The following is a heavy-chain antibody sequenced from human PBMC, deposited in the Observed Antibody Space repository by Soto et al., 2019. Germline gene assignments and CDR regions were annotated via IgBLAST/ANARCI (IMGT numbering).Heavy chain of an antibody. CDR1: GGSVSSGSYY. J-gene: IGHJ5*02. CDR2: IYYSGIT. CDR3: VRYYGSGSFHNWFDP. D-gene: IGHD3-10*01. Sequence: KPSETLSLTCTVSGGSVSSGSYYWNWIRQPPGKGLEWIGYIYYSGITNYNPSLKSRVTISKDTSKNQFSLKVTSVTAADTAVYYCVRYYGSGSFHNWFDPWGQGSLVTVSS. V-gene: IGHV4-61*01.